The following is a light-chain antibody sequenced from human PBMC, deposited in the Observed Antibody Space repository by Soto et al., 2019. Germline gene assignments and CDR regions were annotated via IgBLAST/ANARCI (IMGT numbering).Light chain of an antibody. CDR1: QSISSW. CDR2: SAS. CDR3: LQHNSYPWT. V-gene: IGKV1-5*01. Sequence: GDRVTITCRASQSISSWLAWYQQKPGKAPKRLIYSASSLQSGVPSRFSGSGSGTEFTLTISSLQPEDIATYYCLQHNSYPWTFGQGTKVDI. J-gene: IGKJ1*01.